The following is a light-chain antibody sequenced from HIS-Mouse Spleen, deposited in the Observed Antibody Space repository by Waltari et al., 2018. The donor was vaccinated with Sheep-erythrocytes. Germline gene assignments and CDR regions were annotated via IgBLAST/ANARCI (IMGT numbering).Light chain of an antibody. J-gene: IGLJ2*01. CDR3: QAWDSSIVV. CDR2: QDT. CDR1: TLGDKY. Sequence: SSELTQPPSVSVSPGQTASITCSGDTLGDKYACWYQQKQGQSPVLVIYQDTKRPPGIPERFSGSNSGNTATLTISGTQAMDEADYYCQAWDSSIVVFGGGTKLTVL. V-gene: IGLV3-1*01.